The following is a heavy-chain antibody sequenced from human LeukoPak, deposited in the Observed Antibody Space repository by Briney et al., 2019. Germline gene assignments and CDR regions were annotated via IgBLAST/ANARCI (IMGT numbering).Heavy chain of an antibody. CDR1: GYTFSSYW. CDR2: INSDGSST. CDR3: VRLMSMASTGNYYYGMDV. Sequence: QTGGSLRLSCAASGYTFSSYWMHWVRQAPGKGLVWVSRINSDGSSTSYADSVKGRFTISRDNAKNTLYLQMNSLRVEDTAVYYCVRLMSMASTGNYYYGMDVWGQGTTVTVSS. V-gene: IGHV3-74*01. J-gene: IGHJ6*02. D-gene: IGHD6-13*01.